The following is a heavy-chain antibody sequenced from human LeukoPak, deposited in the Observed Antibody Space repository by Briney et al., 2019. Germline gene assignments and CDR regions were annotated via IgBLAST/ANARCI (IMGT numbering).Heavy chain of an antibody. CDR1: GFTFTSSA. J-gene: IGHJ6*02. CDR2: IVVGSGNT. V-gene: IGHV1-58*01. CDR3: AAPDYYDSSGSPRLGYYYGMDV. D-gene: IGHD3-22*01. Sequence: SVKVSCKASGFTFTSSAVQWVRQARGQRLEWIGWIVVGSGNTNYAQKFQERVTITRDMSTSTAYMELSSLRSEDTAVYYCAAPDYYDSSGSPRLGYYYGMDVWGQGTTVTVS.